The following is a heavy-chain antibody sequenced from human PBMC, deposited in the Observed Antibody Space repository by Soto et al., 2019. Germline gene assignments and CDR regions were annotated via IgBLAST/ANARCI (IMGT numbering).Heavy chain of an antibody. J-gene: IGHJ5*02. CDR2: IRNKANSYAT. Sequence: EMQLVESGGGLVQPGGSLRLSCAASGFTFSDHYMDGVRQATGKGLEWVGRIRNKANSYATEYAASVKGRYTSSRDESNNSLYLQMNSLRTEDTAVYYCARGPLVAGAAAPRGWFDPWGQGTLVTVSS. V-gene: IGHV3-72*01. CDR1: GFTFSDHY. CDR3: ARGPLVAGAAAPRGWFDP. D-gene: IGHD2-2*01.